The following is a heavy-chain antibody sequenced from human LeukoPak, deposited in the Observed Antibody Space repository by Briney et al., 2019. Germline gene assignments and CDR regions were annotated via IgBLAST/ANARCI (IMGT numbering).Heavy chain of an antibody. CDR3: ARQTRIAAAGNWFDP. CDR2: IYPGDSDT. CDR1: GYSFTSYW. J-gene: IGHJ5*02. V-gene: IGHV5-51*01. Sequence: KPGESLKISCKGSGYSFTSYWIGWVRQMPGKGLEWMGIIYPGDSDTRYSPSFQGQVTISADKSISTAYLQWSSLKASDTAMYYCARQTRIAAAGNWFDPWGQGTLVTVSS. D-gene: IGHD6-13*01.